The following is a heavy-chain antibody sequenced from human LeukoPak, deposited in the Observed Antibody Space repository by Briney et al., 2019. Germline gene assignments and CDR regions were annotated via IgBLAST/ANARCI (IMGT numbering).Heavy chain of an antibody. CDR1: GFTFSSYG. J-gene: IGHJ4*02. D-gene: IGHD3-10*01. CDR3: ARDSGITMVRF. Sequence: PGRSLRLSCAASGFTFSSYGMHWVRQAPGKGLEWVAVISYDGSNKYYADSVKGRFTISRDNSKNTLYLQMNSLRAEDTAVYYCARDSGITMVRFWGQGTLVTVSS. V-gene: IGHV3-30*03. CDR2: ISYDGSNK.